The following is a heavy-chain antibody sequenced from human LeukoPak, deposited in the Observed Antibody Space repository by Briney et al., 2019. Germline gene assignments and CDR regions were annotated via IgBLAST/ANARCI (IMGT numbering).Heavy chain of an antibody. CDR1: GYSFTSYW. Sequence: ESLKISCKGSGYSFTSYWIGWVRQMPGKGLEWMGIIYPGDSDTRYSPSFQGQVTISADKSISTAYLQWSSLKASDTAMYYCARWYCSSTSCQYYGMDVWGQGTTVTVSS. V-gene: IGHV5-51*01. D-gene: IGHD2-2*01. CDR2: IYPGDSDT. CDR3: ARWYCSSTSCQYYGMDV. J-gene: IGHJ6*02.